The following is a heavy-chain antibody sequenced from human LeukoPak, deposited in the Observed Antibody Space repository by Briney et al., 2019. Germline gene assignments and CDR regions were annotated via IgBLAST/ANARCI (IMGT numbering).Heavy chain of an antibody. CDR1: GGSISTYY. Sequence: PSETLSLTCSVSGGSISTYYWSWIRQPPGKGLEWIGYMYYTGSSNYNPSLKSRVTISLDSSNNQVSLKLSSLNAADSAVYYCARWGVGSTTWSFDSWGQGTLVIVSS. J-gene: IGHJ4*02. V-gene: IGHV4-59*01. CDR3: ARWGVGSTTWSFDS. D-gene: IGHD1-26*01. CDR2: MYYTGSS.